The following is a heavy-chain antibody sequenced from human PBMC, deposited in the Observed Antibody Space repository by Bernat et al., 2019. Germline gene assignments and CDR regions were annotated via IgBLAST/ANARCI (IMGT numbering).Heavy chain of an antibody. CDR2: IFYSGST. D-gene: IGHD1-26*01. CDR3: ARHYREDGSVS. J-gene: IGHJ5*02. CDR1: GASISSMSYY. V-gene: IGHV4-39*01. Sequence: QLQLQESGPGLVTPSETLSLTCTVSGASISSMSYYWGWIRQPPGRGLEWIGTIFYSGSTFYNPSLKSRVTISVDTSKNQFSLKLNSVTAADTSVYYCARHYREDGSVSWGQGTLVTVSS.